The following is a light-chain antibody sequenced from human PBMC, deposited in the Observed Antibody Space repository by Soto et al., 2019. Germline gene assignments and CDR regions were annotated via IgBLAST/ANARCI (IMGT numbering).Light chain of an antibody. CDR2: DAS. CDR3: QQXNXFXXS. V-gene: IGKV1-5*01. Sequence: DIQMTQSPSTLSASVGDRVTITCRASQNIGTSLAWYQQTPGKAPNLLISDASVLKSGVPSRFSGTGSGTEFTLTISSLQPDDFATXXXQQXNXFXXSXGQGTXVDIK. J-gene: IGKJ2*03. CDR1: QNIGTS.